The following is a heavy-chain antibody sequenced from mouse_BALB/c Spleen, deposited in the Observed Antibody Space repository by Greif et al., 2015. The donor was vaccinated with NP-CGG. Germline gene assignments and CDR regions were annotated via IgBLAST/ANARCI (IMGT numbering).Heavy chain of an antibody. Sequence: QVQLQQSGAELAKPGASVKMSCKASGYTFTSYWMHWVKQRPGQGLGWIGYINPSTGYTEYNQKFKDKATLTADKSSSTACMQLSSLTSEDSAVYYCAIYDGYYFDYWGQGTTLTVSS. D-gene: IGHD2-3*01. CDR1: GYTFTSYW. CDR2: INPSTGYT. V-gene: IGHV1-7*01. J-gene: IGHJ2*01. CDR3: AIYDGYYFDY.